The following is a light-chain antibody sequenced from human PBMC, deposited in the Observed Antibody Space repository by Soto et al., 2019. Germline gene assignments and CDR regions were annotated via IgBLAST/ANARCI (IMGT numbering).Light chain of an antibody. Sequence: IVMSQSPATLSVSPWETATLSCRASQRVSSNLAWYQQKPGQAPRLLIYGGSTRATGIPARFSGSGSGTEFTLTISSLQSEDFAVYFCQQYNFWPPWTFGQGTKVDIK. CDR2: GGS. V-gene: IGKV3-15*01. CDR3: QQYNFWPPWT. J-gene: IGKJ1*01. CDR1: QRVSSN.